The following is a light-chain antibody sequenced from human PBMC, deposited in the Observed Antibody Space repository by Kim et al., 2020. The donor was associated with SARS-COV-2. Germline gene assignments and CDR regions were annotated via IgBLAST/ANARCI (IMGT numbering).Light chain of an antibody. V-gene: IGLV3-19*01. CDR1: SLRSYY. J-gene: IGLJ2*01. CDR3: KSRGASGNVV. Sequence: SSELTQDPAVSVALGQTVRITCRGDSLRSYYATWNQQKAGQAPVLVIYGKNNRPSGIPDRFSGSSSGNTASLTITGAQAEDEADYYCKSRGASGNVVFGGGTQLTVL. CDR2: GKN.